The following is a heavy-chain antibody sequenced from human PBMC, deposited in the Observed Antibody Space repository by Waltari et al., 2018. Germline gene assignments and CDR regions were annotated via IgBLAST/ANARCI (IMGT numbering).Heavy chain of an antibody. CDR3: ARDQGEWASIRYYFDY. CDR1: SKYG. CDR2: IWYDGSNK. D-gene: IGHD3-16*01. V-gene: IGHV3-33*01. J-gene: IGHJ4*02. Sequence: SKYGMHWVRQAPGKGLEWVAVIWYDGSNKHYADSVEGRFTISRDNSKNTVYLQMNSLTAEDTAMYYCARDQGEWASIRYYFDYWGQGTLVTVSS.